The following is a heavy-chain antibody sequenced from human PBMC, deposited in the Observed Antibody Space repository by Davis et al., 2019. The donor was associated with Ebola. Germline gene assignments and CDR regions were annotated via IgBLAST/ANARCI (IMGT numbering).Heavy chain of an antibody. CDR1: GGSFRGYY. CDR2: INHSGST. CDR3: ARGRRSRLLRGYYYYGMDV. D-gene: IGHD3-3*01. Sequence: QISSLTRSVYGGSFRGYYWSWIRHPLGTGLVWNGEINHSGSTNYNPSLKSRVTISVDTSKNQFSLKLSSVTAADTAVYYCARGRRSRLLRGYYYYGMDVWGQGTTVTVSS. V-gene: IGHV4-34*01. J-gene: IGHJ6*02.